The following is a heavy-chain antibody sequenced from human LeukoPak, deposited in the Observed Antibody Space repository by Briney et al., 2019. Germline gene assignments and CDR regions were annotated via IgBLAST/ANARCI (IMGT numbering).Heavy chain of an antibody. CDR1: GFTFSNYA. Sequence: PGGSLRLSCTASGFTFSNYAMSWVRQAPGKGLEWVSSISGGDDRTYYADSVKGRFTISRDNSKNTLYLQMNSLRAEDTALYYCAKDRTSMNYRGQGTLVTVSS. CDR3: AKDRTSMNY. D-gene: IGHD3-22*01. CDR2: ISGGDDRT. V-gene: IGHV3-23*01. J-gene: IGHJ4*02.